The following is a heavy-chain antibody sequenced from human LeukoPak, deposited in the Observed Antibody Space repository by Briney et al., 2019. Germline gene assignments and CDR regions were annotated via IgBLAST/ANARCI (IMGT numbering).Heavy chain of an antibody. CDR2: ISGSGGST. CDR3: AKICGYDYALFDY. V-gene: IGHV3-23*01. D-gene: IGHD5-12*01. Sequence: GGSLRLSCAASGFTFSSYAMSWVRQAPGKGREWVSAISGSGGSTYYADSVKGRFTISRDNSKNTLYLQMNSLRAEDTAVYYCAKICGYDYALFDYWGQGTLVTVSS. J-gene: IGHJ4*02. CDR1: GFTFSSYA.